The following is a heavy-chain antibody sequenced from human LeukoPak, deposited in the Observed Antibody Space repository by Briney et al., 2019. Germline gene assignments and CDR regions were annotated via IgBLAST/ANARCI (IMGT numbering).Heavy chain of an antibody. D-gene: IGHD2-15*01. CDR2: IYTSGST. Sequence: SQTLSLTCTVSGGSISSGSYYWSWIRQPAGKGLEWIGRIYTSGSTNYNPSLKSRVTISVDTSKNQFSLKLSSVTAADTAVYYCARGGYCSGGSCSIDAFDIWGQETMVTVSS. CDR3: ARGGYCSGGSCSIDAFDI. V-gene: IGHV4-61*02. J-gene: IGHJ3*02. CDR1: GGSISSGSYY.